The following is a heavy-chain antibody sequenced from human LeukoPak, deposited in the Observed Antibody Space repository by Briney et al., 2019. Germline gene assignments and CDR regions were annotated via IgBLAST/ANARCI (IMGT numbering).Heavy chain of an antibody. CDR1: GFTFSSYS. J-gene: IGHJ2*01. D-gene: IGHD3-22*01. Sequence: PGGSLRLSCAASGFTFSSYSMNWVRQAPGKGLEWVSSISSSSSYIYYADSVKGRFTISRDNAKNSLYLQMNSLRAEDTAVYYCAGPGDNSGYYTTPDWYFDLWGRGTLVTVFS. V-gene: IGHV3-21*01. CDR3: AGPGDNSGYYTTPDWYFDL. CDR2: ISSSSSYI.